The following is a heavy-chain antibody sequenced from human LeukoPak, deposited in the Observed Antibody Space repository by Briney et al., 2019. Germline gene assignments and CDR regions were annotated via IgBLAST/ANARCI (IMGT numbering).Heavy chain of an antibody. V-gene: IGHV3-53*01. Sequence: GGPLRLSCAASGFTVSSNYMSWVRQAPGKGLEWVSFIYSGGSTYYADSVKGRFTISRDNSENTLYLQMNSLRAEDTAVYYCARGGYCSSTSCYYFDYWGQGTLVTVSS. J-gene: IGHJ4*02. CDR3: ARGGYCSSTSCYYFDY. CDR1: GFTVSSNY. CDR2: IYSGGST. D-gene: IGHD2-2*01.